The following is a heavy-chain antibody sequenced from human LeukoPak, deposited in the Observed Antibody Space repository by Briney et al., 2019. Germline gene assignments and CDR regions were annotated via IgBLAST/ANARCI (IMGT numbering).Heavy chain of an antibody. CDR1: GGSIAGRNSY. CDR3: ASSISIFGVITPFDP. CDR2: ISDTGST. V-gene: IGHV4-30-4*01. D-gene: IGHD3-3*01. J-gene: IGHJ5*02. Sequence: PSETLSLTCTVSGGSIAGRNSYWSWIRQPPGKGLEWIGYISDTGSTYRSPSLKSRVSISRDTSKNQLFLNLNSATAADTAVYYCASSISIFGVITPFDPWGQGALVTVPS.